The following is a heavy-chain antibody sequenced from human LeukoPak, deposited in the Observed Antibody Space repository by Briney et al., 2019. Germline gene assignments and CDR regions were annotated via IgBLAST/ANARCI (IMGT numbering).Heavy chain of an antibody. CDR1: GFTSSDYW. CDR3: ARGRWAPFDC. Sequence: GGSLRLSCAASGFTSSDYWMPWVRQAPGKGLEWVANIKQDGSEKNYVASVKGRFTISRDNAKNSLYLQMNSLRAEDTALYYCARGRWAPFDCWGQGTLVTVSS. V-gene: IGHV3-7*01. J-gene: IGHJ4*02. CDR2: IKQDGSEK. D-gene: IGHD6-13*01.